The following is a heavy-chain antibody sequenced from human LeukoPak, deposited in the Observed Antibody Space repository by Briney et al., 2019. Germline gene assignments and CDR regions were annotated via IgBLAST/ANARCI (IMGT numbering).Heavy chain of an antibody. V-gene: IGHV3-48*01. CDR2: ISSTSNTI. CDR3: ARVRSDSHYDFWSGYYYMDV. J-gene: IGHJ6*03. Sequence: GGSLRLSCAASGFTFSHYNMNWVRQAPGKGLEWVSYISSTSNTIYYADSVKGRFTISRDNAKNSLYLQMNSLRAEDTAVYYCARVRSDSHYDFWSGYYYMDVWGKGTTVTVSS. D-gene: IGHD3-3*01. CDR1: GFTFSHYN.